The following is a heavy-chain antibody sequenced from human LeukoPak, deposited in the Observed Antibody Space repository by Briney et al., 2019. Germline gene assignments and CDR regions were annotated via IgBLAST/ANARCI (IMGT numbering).Heavy chain of an antibody. Sequence: ASVKVSCKASGYTFTSYGISWVRQAPGQGLEWMGWISAYNGNTNYAQKLQGRVTMTTDTPTSTAYMELRSLRSDDTAVYYCARGMFGWELLGWFDPWGQGTLVTVSS. CDR3: ARGMFGWELLGWFDP. J-gene: IGHJ5*02. CDR1: GYTFTSYG. D-gene: IGHD1-26*01. CDR2: ISAYNGNT. V-gene: IGHV1-18*01.